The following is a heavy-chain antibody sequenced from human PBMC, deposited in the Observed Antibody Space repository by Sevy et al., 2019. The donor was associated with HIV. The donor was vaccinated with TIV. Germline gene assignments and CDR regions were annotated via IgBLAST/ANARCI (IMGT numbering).Heavy chain of an antibody. CDR1: GYTFASEG. CDR3: ARVPTYYYGSATYFES. CDR2: IGAYNGNR. V-gene: IGHV1-18*01. Sequence: ASLKVSCRASGYTFASEGISWVRQAPGQVLEWMGWIGAYNGNRNSAQKFQARVTMTIDTSTSTAFMELRSLRSDDTAVYYCARVPTYYYGSATYFESWGQGTLVTVSS. D-gene: IGHD3-10*01. J-gene: IGHJ4*02.